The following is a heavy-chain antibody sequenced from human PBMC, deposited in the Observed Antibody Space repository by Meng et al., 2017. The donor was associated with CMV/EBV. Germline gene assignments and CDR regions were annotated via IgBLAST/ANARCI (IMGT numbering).Heavy chain of an antibody. D-gene: IGHD2-15*01. V-gene: IGHV3-15*01. CDR2: IKSKTDGGTT. CDR1: GFTFSNAW. CDR3: TTESRYDFWGLGYCSGGSCYTAYFDY. Sequence: GESLKISCAASGFTFSNAWMSWVRQAPGKGLEWVGRIKSKTDGGTTDYAAPVKGRFTISRDDSKNTLYLQMNSLKNEDTAVYYCTTESRYDFWGLGYCSGGSCYTAYFDYWGQGTLVTVSS. J-gene: IGHJ4*02.